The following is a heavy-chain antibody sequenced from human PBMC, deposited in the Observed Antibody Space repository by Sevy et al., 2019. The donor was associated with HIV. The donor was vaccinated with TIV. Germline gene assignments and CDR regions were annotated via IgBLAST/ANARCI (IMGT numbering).Heavy chain of an antibody. CDR2: IYYSGST. D-gene: IGHD5-18*01. Sequence: SETLSLTCTVSGGSISSYYWSWIRQPPGKGLEWIGYIYYSGSTNYNPSLKSRVTISVDTSKYQFSLKLSSVTAADTAVYYCARGGRPQYSYGLDYWGQGTLVTVSS. CDR1: GGSISSYY. CDR3: ARGGRPQYSYGLDY. V-gene: IGHV4-59*01. J-gene: IGHJ4*02.